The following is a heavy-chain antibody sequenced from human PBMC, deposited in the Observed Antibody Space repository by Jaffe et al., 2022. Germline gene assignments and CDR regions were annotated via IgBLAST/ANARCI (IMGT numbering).Heavy chain of an antibody. V-gene: IGHV1-46*03. Sequence: QVQLVQSGAEVKNPGASVKVSCQASGYTFTSYYIHWVRQAPGQGLEWMGIINPGGGGTNYEQKFQGRVTMTRDTSTSTVYMELSSLRSEDTALYYCTRDRDISQYDYFWGSSMGAFDIWGQGTMVTVSS. D-gene: IGHD3-16*01. CDR1: GYTFTSYY. J-gene: IGHJ3*02. CDR3: TRDRDISQYDYFWGSSMGAFDI. CDR2: INPGGGGT.